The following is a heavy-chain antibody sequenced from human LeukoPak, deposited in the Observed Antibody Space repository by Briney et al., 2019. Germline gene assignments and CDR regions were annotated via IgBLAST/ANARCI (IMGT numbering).Heavy chain of an antibody. D-gene: IGHD2-2*01. CDR1: GYTFTGYY. J-gene: IGHJ4*02. Sequence: ASVKVSCKGSGYTFTGYYMHWVRQAPGQGREGMGWINPNSGGTNYAQKFQCTVTMTRDTSISTAYMELSRLRSDDTAVYYCAREGGVPADRHFDYWGQGTLVTVSS. V-gene: IGHV1-2*02. CDR3: AREGGVPADRHFDY. CDR2: INPNSGGT.